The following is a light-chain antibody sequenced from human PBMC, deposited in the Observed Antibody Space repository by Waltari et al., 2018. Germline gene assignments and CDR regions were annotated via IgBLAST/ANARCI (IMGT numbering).Light chain of an antibody. CDR1: SSNIGRNT. CDR3: AAWDDSLNGWV. J-gene: IGLJ3*02. V-gene: IGLV1-44*01. Sequence: QSVLTQPPSASGTPGQRVTISCSGSSSNIGRNTVNWYQQLPGTAPKHRYYIKNQRPPGCPDRFSGSKSGTSASLAISGLQSEDEADYYCAAWDDSLNGWVFGGGTKLTVL. CDR2: IKN.